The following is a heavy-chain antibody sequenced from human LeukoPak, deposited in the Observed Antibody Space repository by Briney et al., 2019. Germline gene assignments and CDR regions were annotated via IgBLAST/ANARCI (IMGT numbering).Heavy chain of an antibody. J-gene: IGHJ4*02. CDR1: GFTFSSYP. Sequence: QTGGSLRLSCEASGFTFSSYPMSWVRQAPGKGLEWVSDNSGSGGSTYYADSVKGRFTISRDNAKNSLYLQMNSLRAEDTAVYYCARGALTMLRGVTPPDYWGQGTLVTVSS. CDR3: ARGALTMLRGVTPPDY. CDR2: NSGSGGST. V-gene: IGHV3-23*01. D-gene: IGHD3-10*01.